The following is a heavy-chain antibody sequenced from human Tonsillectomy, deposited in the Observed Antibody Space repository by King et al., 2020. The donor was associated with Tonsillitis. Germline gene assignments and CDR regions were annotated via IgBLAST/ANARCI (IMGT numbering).Heavy chain of an antibody. CDR1: GYTFTSYD. Sequence: QLVQSGAEVKKPGASVKVSCKASGYTFTSYDINWVRQATGQGLEWMGWMNPNSGNTGYAQKFQGRVTMTRNTSISTAYMELSSLRSEDTAVYYCARGFDVVVVAATRNFDYWGQGTLVTDSS. V-gene: IGHV1-8*02. J-gene: IGHJ4*02. D-gene: IGHD2-15*01. CDR2: MNPNSGNT. CDR3: ARGFDVVVVAATRNFDY.